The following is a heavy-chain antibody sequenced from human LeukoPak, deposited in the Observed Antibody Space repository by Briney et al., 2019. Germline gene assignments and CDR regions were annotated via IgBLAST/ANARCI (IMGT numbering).Heavy chain of an antibody. J-gene: IGHJ6*03. CDR3: ARDPYSGSYGDYYYYYMDV. D-gene: IGHD1-26*01. Sequence: GGSLRLSCAASGFTFSSYAMSWVRQAPGKGLEWVSTISNSDGSTYYADSVKGRFTISRDNAKNSLYLQMNSLRDEDTAVYYCARDPYSGSYGDYYYYYMDVWGKGTTVTISS. CDR1: GFTFSSYA. CDR2: ISNSDGST. V-gene: IGHV3-23*01.